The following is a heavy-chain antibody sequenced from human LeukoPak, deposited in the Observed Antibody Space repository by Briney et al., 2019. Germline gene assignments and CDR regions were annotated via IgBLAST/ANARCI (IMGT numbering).Heavy chain of an antibody. CDR3: ARAGGWFDP. V-gene: IGHV4-39*07. CDR2: IYYSGST. J-gene: IGHJ5*02. Sequence: SETLSLTCTVSGGSISSSSYYWGWIRQPPGKGLEWIGSIYYSGSTYYNPFLKSRVTISVDTSKNQFSLKLSSVTAADTAVYYCARAGGWFDPWGQGTLVTVSS. D-gene: IGHD3-10*01. CDR1: GGSISSSSYY.